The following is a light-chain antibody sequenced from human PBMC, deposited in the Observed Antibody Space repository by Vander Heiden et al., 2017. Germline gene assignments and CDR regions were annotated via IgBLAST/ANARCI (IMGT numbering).Light chain of an antibody. J-gene: IGLJ1*01. V-gene: IGLV1-44*01. CDR2: SNN. Sequence: QSVLTQPPSASGTPGKRVTIRRSGTISNTRSNTVDWYQQLPATAPKLLIYSNNQRPSGVPDRFSGSKSGTSASLAISGLQSEDEADYYCAAWDDSLADVFGTGTKVTVL. CDR3: AAWDDSLADV. CDR1: ISNTRSNT.